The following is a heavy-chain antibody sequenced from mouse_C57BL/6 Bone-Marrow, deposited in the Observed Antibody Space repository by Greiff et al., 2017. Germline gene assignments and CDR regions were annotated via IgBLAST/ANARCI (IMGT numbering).Heavy chain of an antibody. CDR1: GYTFTSYW. D-gene: IGHD2-1*01. Sequence: VQLQQSGAELVKPGASVKLSCKASGYTFTSYWMHWVKQRPGQGLEWIGMIHPNSGSTNYNEKFKSKATLTVDKSSSTAYMQLGSLAAEDSAVYYRALSTMVRGFAYWGQGTLVTVSA. V-gene: IGHV1-64*01. J-gene: IGHJ3*01. CDR2: IHPNSGST. CDR3: ALSTMVRGFAY.